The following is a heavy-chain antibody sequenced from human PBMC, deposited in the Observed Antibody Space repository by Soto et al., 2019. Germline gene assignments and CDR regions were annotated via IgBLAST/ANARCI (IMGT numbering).Heavy chain of an antibody. CDR3: ARERYCSGGSRYVLGY. D-gene: IGHD2-15*01. CDR1: GGSVSSGSYY. Sequence: PSETLSLTCTVSGGSVSSGSYYWSWIRQPPGKGLEWIGYIYYSGSTNYNPSLKSRVTISVDTSKNQFSLKLSSVTAADTAVYYCARERYCSGGSRYVLGYWGQGSLVIVSS. V-gene: IGHV4-61*01. J-gene: IGHJ4*02. CDR2: IYYSGST.